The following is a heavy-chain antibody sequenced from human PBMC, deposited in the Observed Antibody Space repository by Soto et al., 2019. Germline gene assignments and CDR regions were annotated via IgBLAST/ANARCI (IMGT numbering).Heavy chain of an antibody. V-gene: IGHV3-30*18. CDR1: GFTFSSYG. CDR2: ISYDGSNK. J-gene: IGHJ4*02. Sequence: GGSLRLSCAASGFTFSSYGMHWVRQAPGKGLEWVAVISYDGSNKYYADSVKGRLTISRDNSKNTLYLQMNSLRAEDTAVYYCAKDLSGGYGKFLHDYWGQGTLVTVSS. CDR3: AKDLSGGYGKFLHDY. D-gene: IGHD6-25*01.